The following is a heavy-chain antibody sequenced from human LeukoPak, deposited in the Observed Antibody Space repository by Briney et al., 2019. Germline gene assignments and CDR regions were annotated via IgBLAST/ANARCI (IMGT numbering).Heavy chain of an antibody. Sequence: GGSLRLSCATSGFPFETNAMSWVRQAPGKGLEWVATIGNTETFYADSVTGRFTISRDNSKNTVNLQMNRLRVEDTAIYYCAKDWIQFNRVFDCFDSWAREPWSPSPQ. CDR3: AKDWIQFNRVFDCFDS. D-gene: IGHD5-18*01. CDR1: GFPFETNA. V-gene: IGHV3-23*01. CDR2: IGNTET. J-gene: IGHJ4*02.